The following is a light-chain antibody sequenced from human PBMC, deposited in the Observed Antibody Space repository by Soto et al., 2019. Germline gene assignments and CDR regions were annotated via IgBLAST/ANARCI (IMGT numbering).Light chain of an antibody. CDR1: NSDAGGYNY. V-gene: IGLV2-14*01. Sequence: QSALTQPASVSGSPGQSITISCTGTNSDAGGYNYVSWYQQHPGKAPKLMIYEVSDRPSGVSNRFSGSKSGNTASLTISGLQAEDEADYYCSSYTSSSTLVFGGGTKVTVL. CDR2: EVS. J-gene: IGLJ2*01. CDR3: SSYTSSSTLV.